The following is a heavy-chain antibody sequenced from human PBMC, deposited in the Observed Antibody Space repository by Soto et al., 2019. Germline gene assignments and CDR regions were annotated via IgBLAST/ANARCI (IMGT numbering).Heavy chain of an antibody. V-gene: IGHV3-48*03. CDR2: ISSSGSTI. J-gene: IGHJ4*02. CDR3: ARVKAAADLDY. CDR1: GFTFSSYE. D-gene: IGHD6-13*01. Sequence: GGSLRLSCAASGFTFSSYEMNWVRQAPGKGLEWVSYISSSGSTIYYADSVKGRFTISRDNAKNSLYLQMNSLGAEDTAVYYCARVKAAADLDYWGQGTLVTVSS.